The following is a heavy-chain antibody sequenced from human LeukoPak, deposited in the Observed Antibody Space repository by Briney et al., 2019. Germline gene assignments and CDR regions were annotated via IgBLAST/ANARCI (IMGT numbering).Heavy chain of an antibody. CDR2: IRSKANSYAT. CDR3: TRGVTDY. CDR1: GFTFSSYE. V-gene: IGHV3-73*01. J-gene: IGHJ4*02. Sequence: GGSLRLSCAASGFTFSSYEMNWVRQASGKGLEWVGRIRSKANSYATAYAASVKGRFTISRDDSKNTAYLQMNSLKTEDTAVYYCTRGVTDYWGQGTLVTVSS. D-gene: IGHD4-11*01.